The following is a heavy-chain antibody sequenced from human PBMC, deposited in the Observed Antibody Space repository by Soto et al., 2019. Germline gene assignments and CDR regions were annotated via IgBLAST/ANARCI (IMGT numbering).Heavy chain of an antibody. J-gene: IGHJ3*02. V-gene: IGHV3-23*01. Sequence: GGSLRLSCAASGFTFSSYAMSWVRQAPGKGLEWVSAISGSGGSTYYADSVKGRFTISRDNSKNTLYLQMNSLRAEDTAVYYCAKDGRVVPAAMYDAFDIWGQGTMVTVSS. CDR1: GFTFSSYA. D-gene: IGHD2-2*01. CDR3: AKDGRVVPAAMYDAFDI. CDR2: ISGSGGST.